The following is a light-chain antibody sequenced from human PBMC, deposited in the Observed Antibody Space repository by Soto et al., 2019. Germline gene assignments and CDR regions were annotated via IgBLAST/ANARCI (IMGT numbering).Light chain of an antibody. CDR3: QQLNSFPIA. V-gene: IGKV1-9*01. CDR1: QGISSF. Sequence: IQLTQSPSSLSASVGDRVTITCRASQGISSFLAWYQQKPGRAPKLLIYGASTLQSGVPSRFSGSVSGTDFTLTISSLQPEDFATYYCQQLNSFPIAFGPGTKVEIQ. CDR2: GAS. J-gene: IGKJ3*01.